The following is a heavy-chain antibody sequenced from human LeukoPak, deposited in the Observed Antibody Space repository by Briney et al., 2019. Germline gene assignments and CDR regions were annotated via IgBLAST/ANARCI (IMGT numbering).Heavy chain of an antibody. CDR3: ARDPYGSGSYWYYFDY. Sequence: ASVKVSCKASGYTFTDYYIHWVRQAPGQGLGWMGWINPKSGGTKHVVNFQGRVTMTRDTSISTAYMELSRLRSEDTAVYYCARDPYGSGSYWYYFDYWGQGTLVTVSS. D-gene: IGHD3-10*01. J-gene: IGHJ4*02. CDR1: GYTFTDYY. CDR2: INPKSGGT. V-gene: IGHV1-2*02.